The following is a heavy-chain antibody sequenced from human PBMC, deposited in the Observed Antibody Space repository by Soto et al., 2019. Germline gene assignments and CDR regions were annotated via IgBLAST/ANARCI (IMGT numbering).Heavy chain of an antibody. D-gene: IGHD6-19*01. CDR3: ATRTAGIAVAGRHDAFDI. Sequence: ASVKVSCKASGGTFSNYAITWVRQAPGQGLEWLGRIIPIFGSANYAQKFQGRVTITADESTTTAYMELSSLRSDDTAVYCCATRTAGIAVAGRHDAFDIWGQGTMVTVSS. J-gene: IGHJ3*02. CDR1: GGTFSNYA. CDR2: IIPIFGSA. V-gene: IGHV1-69*13.